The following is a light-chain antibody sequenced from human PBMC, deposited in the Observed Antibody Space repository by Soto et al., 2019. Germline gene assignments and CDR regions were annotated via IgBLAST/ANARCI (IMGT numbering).Light chain of an antibody. CDR3: QSADSSGTYQV. V-gene: IGLV1-40*01. Sequence: QSVLTQPPSVSGAPGQRVTISCTGSLSNIGAGYEVHWYQQLPGTAPKLLISGHNNRPSGVPDRFFGSKSGTSASLTIIGLQADDEAEYFCQSADSSGTYQVFGGGTKVTVL. CDR2: GHN. CDR1: LSNIGAGYE. J-gene: IGLJ3*02.